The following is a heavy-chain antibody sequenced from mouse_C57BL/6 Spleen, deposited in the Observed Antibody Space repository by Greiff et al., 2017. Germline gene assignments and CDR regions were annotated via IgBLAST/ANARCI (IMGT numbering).Heavy chain of an antibody. CDR3: TRERAAQATFAY. D-gene: IGHD3-2*02. CDR1: GFTFSSYA. Sequence: EVNVVESGEGLVKPGGSLKLSCAASGFTFSSYAMSWVRQTPEKRLEWVAYISSGGDYIYYADTVKGRFTISRDNARNTLYLQMSSLKSEDTAMYYCTRERAAQATFAYWGQGTLVTVSA. CDR2: ISSGGDYI. V-gene: IGHV5-9-1*02. J-gene: IGHJ3*01.